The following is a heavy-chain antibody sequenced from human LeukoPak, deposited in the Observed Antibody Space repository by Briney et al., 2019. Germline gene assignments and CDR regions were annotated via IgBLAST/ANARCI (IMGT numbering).Heavy chain of an antibody. CDR1: GGSISSYY. CDR2: IYYSGST. Sequence: SETLSLTCTVSGGSISSYYWSWIRQPPGKGLEWIGYIYYSGSTNYNPSPKSRVTISVDTSKNQFSLKLSSVTAADTAVYCCARLYCSSTSCHYNWFDPWGQGTLVTVSS. CDR3: ARLYCSSTSCHYNWFDP. V-gene: IGHV4-59*01. J-gene: IGHJ5*02. D-gene: IGHD2-2*01.